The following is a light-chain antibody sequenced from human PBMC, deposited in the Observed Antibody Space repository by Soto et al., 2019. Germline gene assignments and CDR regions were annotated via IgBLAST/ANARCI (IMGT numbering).Light chain of an antibody. CDR2: GNS. CDR3: QSYDDSLSGWV. CDR1: SASIGAGHA. Sequence: QSVLTQPPSVSGAPGQRVTISCTGSSASIGAGHALLWYQHLPGAAPKLLMYGNSDRPSGVPDRFSGSKSGTSASLAITGLQPEDEADYYCQSYDDSLSGWVFGGGTKLTVL. V-gene: IGLV1-40*01. J-gene: IGLJ3*02.